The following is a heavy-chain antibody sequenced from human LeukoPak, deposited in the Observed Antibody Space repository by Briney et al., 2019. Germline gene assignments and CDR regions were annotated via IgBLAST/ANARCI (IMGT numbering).Heavy chain of an antibody. CDR3: AKDLFGGYCSSTSCPVDY. CDR2: IRYDGSNK. CDR1: GFTFSSYG. D-gene: IGHD2-2*01. Sequence: GGSLRLSCAASGFTFSSYGMHWVRQAPGKGLEWVAFIRYDGSNKYYADSVKGRFTISRDNSKNTLYLQMNSLRAEDTAVYYCAKDLFGGYCSSTSCPVDYWGQGTLVTVSS. V-gene: IGHV3-30*02. J-gene: IGHJ4*02.